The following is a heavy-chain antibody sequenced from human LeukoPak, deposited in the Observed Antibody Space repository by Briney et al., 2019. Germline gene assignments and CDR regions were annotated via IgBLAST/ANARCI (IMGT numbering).Heavy chain of an antibody. V-gene: IGHV1-18*01. CDR1: GYTFTSYG. J-gene: IGHJ4*02. Sequence: ASVKVSCKASGYTFTSYGISWVRQAPGQGLEWMGWISAYNGNTNYAQKLQGRVTMTRDTSISTAYMELSRLRSDDTAVYYCATLYSYGYFDYWGQGTLVTVSS. D-gene: IGHD5-18*01. CDR3: ATLYSYGYFDY. CDR2: ISAYNGNT.